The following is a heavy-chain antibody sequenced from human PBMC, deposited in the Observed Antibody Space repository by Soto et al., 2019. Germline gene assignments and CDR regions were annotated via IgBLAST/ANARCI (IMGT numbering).Heavy chain of an antibody. J-gene: IGHJ5*02. D-gene: IGHD3-9*01. CDR2: IYYSGST. Sequence: SATLSLTCTVSGGSISSSSYYWGWIRQPPGKGLEWIGSIYYSGSTYYNPSLKSRVTISVDTSKNQFSLKLSSVTAADTAVYYCARQEAELRYFDWLPYNWFDPWGQGTLVTVSS. CDR1: GGSISSSSYY. V-gene: IGHV4-39*01. CDR3: ARQEAELRYFDWLPYNWFDP.